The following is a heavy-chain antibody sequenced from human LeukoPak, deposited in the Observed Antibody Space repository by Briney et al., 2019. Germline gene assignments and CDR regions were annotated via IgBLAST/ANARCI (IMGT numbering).Heavy chain of an antibody. V-gene: IGHV3-74*01. CDR1: GFTFSNYW. Sequence: GGSLRLSWAAAGFTFSNYWMHWVRQTPGKGLVWVSRINSDASVTTYADSVKGRFTISRDNAKNTLYLQMNSLRAEDTAVYYCARVTAVAGTSVGVDAWGQGILVTVS. CDR2: INSDASVT. D-gene: IGHD6-19*01. J-gene: IGHJ4*02. CDR3: ARVTAVAGTSVGVDA.